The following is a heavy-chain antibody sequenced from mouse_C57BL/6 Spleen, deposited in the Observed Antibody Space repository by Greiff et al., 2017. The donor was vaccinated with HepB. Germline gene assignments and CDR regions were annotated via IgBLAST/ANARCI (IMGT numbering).Heavy chain of an antibody. Sequence: EVQLQQSGPELVKPGASVKIPCKASGYTFTDYNMDWVKQSPGQSLEWIGDINPNNGGTTYNQKFKGKATLTVDKYSSTAYMELRSLTYEEPAVYYCARWGLFLRSWFAYWGQGTLVTVSA. CDR1: GYTFTDYN. V-gene: IGHV1-18*01. D-gene: IGHD1-1*01. J-gene: IGHJ3*01. CDR3: ARWGLFLRSWFAY. CDR2: INPNNGGT.